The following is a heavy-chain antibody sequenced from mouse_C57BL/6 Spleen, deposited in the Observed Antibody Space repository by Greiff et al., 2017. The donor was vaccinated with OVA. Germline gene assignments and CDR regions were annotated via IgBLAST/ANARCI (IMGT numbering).Heavy chain of an antibody. J-gene: IGHJ4*01. V-gene: IGHV1-85*01. D-gene: IGHD1-1*01. CDR1: GYTFTSYD. CDR3: ARRGGSSYGYAMDY. Sequence: VKLMESGPELVKPGASVKLSCKASGYTFTSYDINWVKQRPGQGLEWIGWIYPRDGSTKYNEKFKGKATLTVDTSSSTAYMELHSLTSEDSAVYFCARRGGSSYGYAMDYWGQGTSVTVSS. CDR2: IYPRDGST.